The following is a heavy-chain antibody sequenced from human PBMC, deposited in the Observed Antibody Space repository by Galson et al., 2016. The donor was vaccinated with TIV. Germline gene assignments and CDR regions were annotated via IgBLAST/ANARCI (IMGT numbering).Heavy chain of an antibody. V-gene: IGHV4-38-2*01. CDR3: ARVRLWGWRSYGMDV. D-gene: IGHD7-27*01. CDR2: IYLTGST. Sequence: SETLSLTCGVSGHSISSGHFWGWIRQPPGKGLEWIGSIYLTGSTYYNPSLKRRVTISVDTSKNQLSLKLSSVTPADTAVYYCARVRLWGWRSYGMDVWGQGTTVTVSS. CDR1: GHSISSGHF. J-gene: IGHJ6*02.